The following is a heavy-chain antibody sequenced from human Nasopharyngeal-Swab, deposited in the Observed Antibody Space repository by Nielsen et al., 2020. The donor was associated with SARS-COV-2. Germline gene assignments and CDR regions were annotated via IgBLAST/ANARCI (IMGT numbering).Heavy chain of an antibody. Sequence: SVKVSCKASGGTFSSYAISWVRQAPGQGLEWMGRIIPILGIANYAQKFQGRVTMTRDTSTSTVYMELSSLRSDDTAVYYCARTGEMRGSFGYWGQGTLVTVSS. D-gene: IGHD3-10*01. V-gene: IGHV1-69*04. CDR3: ARTGEMRGSFGY. J-gene: IGHJ4*02. CDR2: IIPILGIA. CDR1: GGTFSSYA.